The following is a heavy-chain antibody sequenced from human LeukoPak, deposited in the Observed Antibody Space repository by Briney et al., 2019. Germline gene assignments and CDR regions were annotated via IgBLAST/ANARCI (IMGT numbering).Heavy chain of an antibody. J-gene: IGHJ4*02. CDR2: IKSKTDGGTT. D-gene: IGHD2-21*02. CDR3: TTDPVLQDWTCGGDCYSDY. Sequence: GGSLRLSCAASGFTFSNAWMSWVRQAPGKGLEWVGRIKSKTDGGTTDYAAPVKGRFTISRDDSKNTLYLQMNSLKTEDTAVYYCTTDPVLQDWTCGGDCYSDYWGQGTLVTVSS. CDR1: GFTFSNAW. V-gene: IGHV3-15*01.